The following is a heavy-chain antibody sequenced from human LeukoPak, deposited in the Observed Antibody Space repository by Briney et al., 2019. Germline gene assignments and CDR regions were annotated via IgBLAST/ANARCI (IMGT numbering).Heavy chain of an antibody. CDR2: LSWHGATV. V-gene: IGHV3-9*01. CDR1: GFTFDDYA. J-gene: IGHJ4*02. D-gene: IGHD3-10*01. CDR3: AKDIGIALRGATFEN. Sequence: GRSQRLSCAASGFTFDDYAMHWVRQAPGKGLEWVSGLSWHGATVGYADSVKGRFTISRDNTKNSLYLQMSSLKTEDTALYYCAKDIGIALRGATFENWGQGTLVTVSS.